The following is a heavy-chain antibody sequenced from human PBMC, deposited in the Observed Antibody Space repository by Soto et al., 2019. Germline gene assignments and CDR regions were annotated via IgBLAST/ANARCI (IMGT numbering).Heavy chain of an antibody. CDR2: ISAYNGNT. CDR3: ARVGRIHKYYYGSGSSLFDY. Sequence: GASVKVSCKASGYTFTSYGISWVRQAPGQGLEWMGWISAYNGNTNYAQKLQGRVTMTTDTSTSTAYMELSSLRSEDTAVYYCARVGRIHKYYYGSGSSLFDYWGQGTLVTVSS. V-gene: IGHV1-18*01. D-gene: IGHD3-10*01. CDR1: GYTFTSYG. J-gene: IGHJ4*02.